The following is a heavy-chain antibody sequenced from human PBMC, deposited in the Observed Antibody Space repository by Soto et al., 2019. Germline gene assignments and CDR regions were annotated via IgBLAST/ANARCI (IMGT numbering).Heavy chain of an antibody. J-gene: IGHJ3*02. CDR3: ARDLYYDFWSGYYSSAFDI. CDR1: GFTVSSDY. CDR2: IYSGGST. V-gene: IGHV3-53*01. D-gene: IGHD3-3*01. Sequence: VGSLRLSCAASGFTVSSDYMSWVRQAPGKGLEWVSVIYSGGSTYYADSVKGRFTISRDNSKNTLYLQMNSLRAEDTAVYYCARDLYYDFWSGYYSSAFDIWGQGTMVTVSS.